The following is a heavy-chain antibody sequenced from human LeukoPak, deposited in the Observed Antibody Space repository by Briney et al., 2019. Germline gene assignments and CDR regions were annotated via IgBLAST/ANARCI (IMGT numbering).Heavy chain of an antibody. CDR3: ARDPAQYYYDGDAFDI. CDR2: ISAYNGDT. Sequence: ASVKVSCKASGYTFTSYGIGWVRQAPGQGLEWMGWISAYNGDTNYAQKLQGRVTMTTDTSTSTAYMELRSLRSDDTAVYYCARDPAQYYYDGDAFDIWGQGTMVTVSS. V-gene: IGHV1-18*01. CDR1: GYTFTSYG. J-gene: IGHJ3*02. D-gene: IGHD3-22*01.